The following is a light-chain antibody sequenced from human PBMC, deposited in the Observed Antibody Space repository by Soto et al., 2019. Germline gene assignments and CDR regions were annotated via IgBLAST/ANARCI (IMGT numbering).Light chain of an antibody. V-gene: IGLV4-60*02. Sequence: QSVRTQSSSASASLGSSVKGTCTLSSGHSSYIIAWHQQQPGKAPRYLMKLEGSGSYNKGSGVPDRFSGSSSGADRYLTISNLQFEDEADYYCETWDSNTHTVFGGGTKLTVL. CDR2: LEGSGSY. CDR1: SGHSSYI. J-gene: IGLJ3*02. CDR3: ETWDSNTHTV.